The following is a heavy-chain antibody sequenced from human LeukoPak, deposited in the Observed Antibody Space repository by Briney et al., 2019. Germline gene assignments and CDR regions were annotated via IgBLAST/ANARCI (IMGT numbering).Heavy chain of an antibody. Sequence: PSETLSLTCTVSGGSISSYYWSWIRQPPGKGLEWIGYIYYSGSTNYNPSLKSRVTISVDTSKNQFSLKLSSVTAADTAVYYCARETWIHGPPSGMDVWGQGTTVTVSS. V-gene: IGHV4-59*12. CDR1: GGSISSYY. J-gene: IGHJ6*02. CDR3: ARETWIHGPPSGMDV. CDR2: IYYSGST. D-gene: IGHD5-18*01.